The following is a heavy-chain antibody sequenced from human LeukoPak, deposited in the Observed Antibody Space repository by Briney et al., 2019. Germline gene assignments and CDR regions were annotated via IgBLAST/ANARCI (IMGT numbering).Heavy chain of an antibody. Sequence: SETLSLTCTVSGGSISSSTYYWGWIRQPPGKGLEWIGSIYYSGSTYYNPSLKGRVMISVDTSKNQFSLSSVTAADTAVYYCARHSRGPAAGPAFDYWGQGTLVTVSS. CDR2: IYYSGST. V-gene: IGHV4-39*01. CDR3: ARHSRGPAAGPAFDY. CDR1: GGSISSSTYY. J-gene: IGHJ4*02. D-gene: IGHD6-13*01.